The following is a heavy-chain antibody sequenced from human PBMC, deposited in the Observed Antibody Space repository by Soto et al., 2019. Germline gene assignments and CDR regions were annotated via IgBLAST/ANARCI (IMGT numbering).Heavy chain of an antibody. CDR1: GFTFSSYA. CDR2: ISGSGGST. J-gene: IGHJ4*02. Sequence: PGGSLRLSCAASGFTFSSYAMSWVRQAPGKGLEWVSAISGSGGSTYYADSVKGRFTISRDNSKNTLYLQMNSLRAEDTAVYYCAKGYMTVGATSYAYWGQGTMVTSPQ. D-gene: IGHD1-26*01. CDR3: AKGYMTVGATSYAY. V-gene: IGHV3-23*01.